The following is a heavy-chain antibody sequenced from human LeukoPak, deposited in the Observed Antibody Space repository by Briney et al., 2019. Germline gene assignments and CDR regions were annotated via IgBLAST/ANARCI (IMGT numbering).Heavy chain of an antibody. Sequence: GGSLRLSCVASGFSLSSYWMHWVRHDPGKGLVWVSRISSGGSDTKYVDSVKGRFTISRDNGKNTLYLEMNSLRVEDTAVYYCARDQTQAGPTTVDHWGQGTQVTVSS. V-gene: IGHV3-74*01. D-gene: IGHD1-14*01. CDR2: ISSGGSDT. CDR3: ARDQTQAGPTTVDH. J-gene: IGHJ4*02. CDR1: GFSLSSYW.